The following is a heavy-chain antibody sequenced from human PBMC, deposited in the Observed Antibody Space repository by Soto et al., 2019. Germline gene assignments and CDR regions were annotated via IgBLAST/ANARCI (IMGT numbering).Heavy chain of an antibody. V-gene: IGHV4-59*08. CDR1: GGSISSYY. D-gene: IGHD5-18*01. J-gene: IGHJ4*02. Sequence: QVQLQESGPGLVKPSETLSLTCTVSGGSISSYYWSWIRQPPGKGLEWIGYIYYNGSTNYNPSLKSRVTVSVDASKNQFSLKLSSVTAADTAVYYCARRYGACFDYWGQGTLVTVSS. CDR2: IYYNGST. CDR3: ARRYGACFDY.